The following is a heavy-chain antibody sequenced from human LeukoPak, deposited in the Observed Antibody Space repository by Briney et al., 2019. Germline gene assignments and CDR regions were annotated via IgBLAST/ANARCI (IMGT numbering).Heavy chain of an antibody. CDR1: GFTFSRYG. J-gene: IGHJ3*02. CDR2: VDARSGIT. V-gene: IGHV3-48*01. CDR3: ARTYDFGRGPPGDAFDN. Sequence: GGSLRLSCAASGFTFSRYGLHWVRQAPGKGPEWVSYVDARSGITYYADSVQGRFTISRDNSKESVFLQMNSLRADDTAVYYCARTYDFGRGPPGDAFDNWGPGTLVIVSS. D-gene: IGHD3-3*01.